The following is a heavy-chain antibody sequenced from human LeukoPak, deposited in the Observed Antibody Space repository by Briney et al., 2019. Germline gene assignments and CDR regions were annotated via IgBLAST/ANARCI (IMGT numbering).Heavy chain of an antibody. D-gene: IGHD2-21*02. J-gene: IGHJ6*02. CDR2: IIPIFGTA. CDR3: ATPGGDSYYYYGMDV. CDR1: GGTFSSYA. Sequence: SVKVSCTASGGTFSSYAISWVRQAPGQGLEWMGGIIPIFGTASYAQKFQGRVTITADESTSTAYMELSSLRSEDTAVYYCATPGGDSYYYYGMDVWGQGTTVTVSS. V-gene: IGHV1-69*13.